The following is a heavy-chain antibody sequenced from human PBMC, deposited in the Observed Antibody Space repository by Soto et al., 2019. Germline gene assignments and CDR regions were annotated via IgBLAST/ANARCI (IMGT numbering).Heavy chain of an antibody. J-gene: IGHJ6*02. CDR1: GYTFTSYA. CDR3: ARAGGFGELSYGMDV. D-gene: IGHD3-10*01. Sequence: ASVKVSSKASGYTFTSYAMHWVRQAPGQRLEWMGWINAGNGNTKYSQKFQGRVTITRDTSASTAYMELSSLRSEDTAVYYCARAGGFGELSYGMDVWGQGTTVTVSS. CDR2: INAGNGNT. V-gene: IGHV1-3*01.